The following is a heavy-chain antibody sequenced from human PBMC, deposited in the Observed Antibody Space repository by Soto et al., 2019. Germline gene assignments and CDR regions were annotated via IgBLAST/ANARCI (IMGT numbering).Heavy chain of an antibody. V-gene: IGHV3-15*01. D-gene: IGHD6-6*01. CDR2: IKSKTDGGTT. J-gene: IGHJ4*02. Sequence: EVQLVESGGGLVKPGGSLRLSCAASGFTFSNAWLSWVGQAPGKGLEWVGRIKSKTDGGTTDYTAPVKGRFTISREDSKHTLYLQMNSLKTEDTAVYYCTTGSTSTKNYWGQGALVAVSS. CDR1: GFTFSNAW. CDR3: TTGSTSTKNY.